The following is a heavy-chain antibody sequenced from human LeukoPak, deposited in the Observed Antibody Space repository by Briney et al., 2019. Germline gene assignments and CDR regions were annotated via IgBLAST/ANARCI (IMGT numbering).Heavy chain of an antibody. J-gene: IGHJ4*02. V-gene: IGHV3-23*01. CDR3: ASLETYDSSGYYQRSSYFDY. D-gene: IGHD3-22*01. CDR1: GFTFSNYA. Sequence: PGGSLRLSCATSGFTFSNYAMSWVRQAPGKGLEWVSVIRVGGESTYHADSVKGRFTISRDNSKNTLYLQMNSLRAEDTAVYYCASLETYDSSGYYQRSSYFDYWGQGTLVTVSS. CDR2: IRVGGEST.